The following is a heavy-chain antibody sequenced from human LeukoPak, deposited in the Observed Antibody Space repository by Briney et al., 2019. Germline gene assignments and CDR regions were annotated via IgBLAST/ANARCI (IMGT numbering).Heavy chain of an antibody. D-gene: IGHD5-12*01. CDR1: GFTFDDYA. Sequence: PGGSLRLSCAASGFTFDDYAMHWVRQAPGKGLEWVSGISWNSGSIGYADSVKGRFTISRDNAKNSLYLQMNSLRAEDTALYYCAKDMGYSGYEMPDYWGQGTLVTVSS. J-gene: IGHJ4*02. CDR2: ISWNSGSI. V-gene: IGHV3-9*01. CDR3: AKDMGYSGYEMPDY.